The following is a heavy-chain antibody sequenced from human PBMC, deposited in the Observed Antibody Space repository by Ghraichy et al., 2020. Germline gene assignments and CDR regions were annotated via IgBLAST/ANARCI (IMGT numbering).Heavy chain of an antibody. Sequence: GESLNISCAASGFTFGSYWMSWVRQTPGKGLEWVANIKGDGSEKDHVDSVKGRFSISRDNAKNSLYLQMNSLRAEDTAVYYCARSSAYCSSTSCSYYYNYYGMDVWGQGTTVTVSS. CDR2: IKGDGSEK. CDR1: GFTFGSYW. V-gene: IGHV3-7*01. CDR3: ARSSAYCSSTSCSYYYNYYGMDV. J-gene: IGHJ6*02. D-gene: IGHD2-2*01.